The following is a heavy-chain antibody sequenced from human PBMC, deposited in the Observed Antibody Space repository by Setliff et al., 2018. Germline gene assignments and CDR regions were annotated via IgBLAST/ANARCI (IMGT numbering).Heavy chain of an antibody. Sequence: GSLRLSCEASGFTFSLYWMSWVRQAPGKGLEWVANIKQDGSENYYVDSVKGRFTISRDNAKNSLYLQMDGLRAEDTAVYYCARGGYSYGYWGQGTLVTVSS. V-gene: IGHV3-7*04. J-gene: IGHJ4*02. CDR3: ARGGYSYGY. CDR2: IKQDGSEN. D-gene: IGHD5-18*01. CDR1: GFTFSLYW.